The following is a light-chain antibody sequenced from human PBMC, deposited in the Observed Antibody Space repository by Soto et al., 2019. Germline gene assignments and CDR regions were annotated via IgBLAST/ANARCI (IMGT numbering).Light chain of an antibody. CDR1: SSDVGAYNY. CDR2: DVS. Sequence: QSALTQPASVSASPGQSLTISCTGTSSDVGAYNYVAWYQQHPDKAPKLMIYDVSHRPSGVSDRFSGSKSGNTASLTISRLQAEDEADYYCSSYTSSSTLVFGGGTKLTVL. J-gene: IGLJ3*02. V-gene: IGLV2-14*03. CDR3: SSYTSSSTLV.